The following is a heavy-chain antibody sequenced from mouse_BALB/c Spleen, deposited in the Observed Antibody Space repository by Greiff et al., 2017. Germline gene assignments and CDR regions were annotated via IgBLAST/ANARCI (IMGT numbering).Heavy chain of an antibody. CDR1: GFTFSSFG. J-gene: IGHJ4*01. D-gene: IGHD1-1*01. CDR3: ARSKGSSPYYAMDY. Sequence: EVKLVESGGGLVQPGGSRKLSCAASGFTFSSFGMHWVRQAPEKGLEWVAYISSGSSTIYYADTVKGRFTISRDNPKNTLFLQMTSLRSEDTAMYYCARSKGSSPYYAMDYWGQGTSVTVSS. V-gene: IGHV5-17*02. CDR2: ISSGSSTI.